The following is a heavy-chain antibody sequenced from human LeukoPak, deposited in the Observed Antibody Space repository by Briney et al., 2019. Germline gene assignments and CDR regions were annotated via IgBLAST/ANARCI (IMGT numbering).Heavy chain of an antibody. D-gene: IGHD2-15*01. V-gene: IGHV3-48*01. CDR2: ISSTGGTI. CDR1: GFPFRNYL. Sequence: GGSLRLSCAASGFPFRNYLMNWVRQAPGKGLEWASFISSTGGTIYYADSVKGRFTVSRDNGKNSLLLQMNSLRAEDTALYYCARGYSRAAFDIWGQGTVVAVSS. CDR3: ARGYSRAAFDI. J-gene: IGHJ3*02.